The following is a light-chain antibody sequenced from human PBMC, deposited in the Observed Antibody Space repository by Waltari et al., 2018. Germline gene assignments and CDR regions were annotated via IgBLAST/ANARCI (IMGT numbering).Light chain of an antibody. CDR2: DVN. J-gene: IGLJ2*01. CDR3: ISYTSTTTYVV. V-gene: IGLV2-14*03. Sequence: QSALTQPASVSASPGQSITISCTGTSGDVGGYDYVSWYQQHPCKAPQLIIYDVNKRPSGVSQRFSASKSGNTASLTIFGLQAADEADYYCISYTSTTTYVVVGGGTKLTVL. CDR1: SGDVGGYDY.